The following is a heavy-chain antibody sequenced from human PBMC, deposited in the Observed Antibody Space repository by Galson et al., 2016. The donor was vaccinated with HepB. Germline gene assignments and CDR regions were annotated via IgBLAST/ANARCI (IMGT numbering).Heavy chain of an antibody. CDR3: ARAVEYYTFWSHLYGMDV. CDR2: TYYRLKWNN. J-gene: IGHJ6*02. D-gene: IGHD3-3*01. CDR1: GDSVSSRRAA. Sequence: CAISGDSVSSRRAAWNWIRQSPSRGLEWLGRTYYRLKWNNDYAVSVKSRIIINPDTSKNQFSLQLKSVTPEDTAVYYCARAVEYYTFWSHLYGMDVWGQGTTVIVSS. V-gene: IGHV6-1*01.